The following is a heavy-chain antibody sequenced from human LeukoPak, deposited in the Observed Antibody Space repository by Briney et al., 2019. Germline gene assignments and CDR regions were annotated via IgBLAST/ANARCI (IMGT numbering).Heavy chain of an antibody. V-gene: IGHV3-48*03. CDR1: GFTFSSYE. CDR2: ISSSGSTI. Sequence: GGSLRLSCAASGFTFSSYEMNWVRQAPGKGLDSVSYISSSGSTIYYADSVKGRFTISRDNAKNSLYLQMNSLRVEDTAVYYCARGRSGLYFDYWGQGTLVTVSS. CDR3: ARGRSGLYFDY. J-gene: IGHJ4*02. D-gene: IGHD3-10*01.